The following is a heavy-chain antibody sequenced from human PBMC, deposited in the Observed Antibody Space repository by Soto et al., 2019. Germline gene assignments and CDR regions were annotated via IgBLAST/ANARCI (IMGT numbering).Heavy chain of an antibody. Sequence: GESLKISCKGSGYSFTSYWISWVRQMPGKGLEWMGRIDPSDSYTNYSPSFQGHVTISADESISTAYLQWSSLKASDTAMYYCARLSAGYDSSGYYAYYWGQGTLVTVSS. CDR2: IDPSDSYT. CDR1: GYSFTSYW. J-gene: IGHJ4*02. V-gene: IGHV5-10-1*01. D-gene: IGHD3-22*01. CDR3: ARLSAGYDSSGYYAYY.